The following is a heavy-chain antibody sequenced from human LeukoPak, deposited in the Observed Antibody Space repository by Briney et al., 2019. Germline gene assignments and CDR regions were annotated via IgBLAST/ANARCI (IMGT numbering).Heavy chain of an antibody. CDR2: INSDGINT. CDR1: GFTFSNYW. V-gene: IGHV3-74*01. J-gene: IGHJ6*03. CDR3: ARVANWNYGYYQYYMDV. D-gene: IGHD1-7*01. Sequence: GGSLRLSCAASGFTFSNYWMHWVRQAPGKGLAWVSRINSDGINTSYADSVKGRFTISRDNAKNTLNLQMNSLRAEDTAVYYCARVANWNYGYYQYYMDVWGKGTTVTVSS.